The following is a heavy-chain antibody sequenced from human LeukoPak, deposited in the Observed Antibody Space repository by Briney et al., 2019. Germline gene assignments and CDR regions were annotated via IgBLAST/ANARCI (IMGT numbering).Heavy chain of an antibody. CDR3: ARDRLYQSRRYYYGMDV. J-gene: IGHJ6*04. D-gene: IGHD2-2*01. CDR1: GLTFSKYW. Sequence: PGGSLRLSCAASGLTFSKYWMNWVRQAPGKGLVWVSRVNGDGRSTNYADSVKGRFTISRDNSKNTLYLQMNSLRAEDTAVYYCARDRLYQSRRYYYGMDVWGKGTTVTVSS. V-gene: IGHV3-74*01. CDR2: VNGDGRST.